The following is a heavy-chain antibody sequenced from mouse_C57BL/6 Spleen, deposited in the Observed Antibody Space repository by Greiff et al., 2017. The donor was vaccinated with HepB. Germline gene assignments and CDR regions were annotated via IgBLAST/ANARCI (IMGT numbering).Heavy chain of an antibody. CDR1: GFTFSDYY. D-gene: IGHD1-1*01. CDR3: ASMGYYGSSPWFAY. CDR2: INYDGSST. J-gene: IGHJ3*01. Sequence: VQLKESEGGLVQPGSSMKLSCTASGFTFSDYYMAWVRQVPEKGLEWVANINYDGSSTYYLDSLKSRFIISRDNAKNILYLQMSSLKSEDTATYYCASMGYYGSSPWFAYWGQGTLVTVSA. V-gene: IGHV5-16*01.